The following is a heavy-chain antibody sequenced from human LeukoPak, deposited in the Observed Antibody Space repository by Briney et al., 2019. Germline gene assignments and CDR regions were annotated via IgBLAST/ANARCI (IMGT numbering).Heavy chain of an antibody. Sequence: PGGSLRLSCAASGFTFDDYAMHWVRHAPGKGLVWVSRIKSDGSDTTYADSVKGRFTISRDNAKNMLYLQMNSLRAEDTAVYYCVNYGWGRPAWGQGTLVTVSS. D-gene: IGHD3-10*01. CDR3: VNYGWGRPA. CDR2: IKSDGSDT. V-gene: IGHV3-74*03. CDR1: GFTFDDYA. J-gene: IGHJ4*02.